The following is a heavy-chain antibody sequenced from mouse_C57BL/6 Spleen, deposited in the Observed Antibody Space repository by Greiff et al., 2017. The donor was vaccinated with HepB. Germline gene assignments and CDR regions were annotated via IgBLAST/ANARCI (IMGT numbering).Heavy chain of an antibody. CDR3: ARRGLYSNYPYAMDY. J-gene: IGHJ4*01. V-gene: IGHV1-50*01. CDR2: IDPSDSYT. D-gene: IGHD2-5*01. CDR1: GYTFTSYW. Sequence: QVQLQQPGAELVKPGASVKLSCKASGYTFTSYWMQWVKQRPGQGLEWIGEIDPSDSYTNYNQKFKGKATLTVDTSSSTAYMQLSSLTSEDSAVYYCARRGLYSNYPYAMDYWGQGTSVTVSS.